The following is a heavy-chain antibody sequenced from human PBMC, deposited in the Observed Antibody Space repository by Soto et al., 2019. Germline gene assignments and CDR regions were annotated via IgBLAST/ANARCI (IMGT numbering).Heavy chain of an antibody. V-gene: IGHV4-34*01. D-gene: IGHD3-22*01. CDR2: INHSGST. CDR3: ERGDKRFFAKSPFEY. CDR1: GGSFSGYY. J-gene: IGHJ4*02. Sequence: SETLSLTCAVYGGSFSGYYWSWIRQPPGKGLEWIGEINHSGSTNYNPSLKSRVTISVDTSKNQFSLKLSSVTAADTAVYYCERGDKRFFAKSPFEYWGQGTLVTVSS.